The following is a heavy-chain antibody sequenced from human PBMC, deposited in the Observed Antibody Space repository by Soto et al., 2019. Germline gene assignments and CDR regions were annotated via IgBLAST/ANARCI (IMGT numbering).Heavy chain of an antibody. D-gene: IGHD6-19*01. CDR1: GGSISSYY. Sequence: SETLSLTCTVSGGSISSYYWSWIRQPPGRGLEWIGHIYYSGSTSHNPSLKSRVTILVDMSKKQFSLKLSSVTAADTAVYYCARDLVYSSGWSYFDYWGQGTLVTVSS. CDR2: IYYSGST. V-gene: IGHV4-59*01. CDR3: ARDLVYSSGWSYFDY. J-gene: IGHJ4*02.